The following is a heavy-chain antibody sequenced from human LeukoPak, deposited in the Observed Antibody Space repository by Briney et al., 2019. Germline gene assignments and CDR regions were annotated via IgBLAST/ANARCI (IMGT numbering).Heavy chain of an antibody. D-gene: IGHD2-21*02. CDR3: AKKRVVTATAQFDY. Sequence: GGSLRLSCAASGFTFRDYDMTWIRQAPGKGLEWVSYISSSDTTMYNADSVKGRFTISRDNSKNTLYLQMNSLRAEDTAVYYCAKKRVVTATAQFDYWGQGTLVTVSS. CDR2: ISSSDTTM. J-gene: IGHJ4*02. CDR1: GFTFRDYD. V-gene: IGHV3-11*01.